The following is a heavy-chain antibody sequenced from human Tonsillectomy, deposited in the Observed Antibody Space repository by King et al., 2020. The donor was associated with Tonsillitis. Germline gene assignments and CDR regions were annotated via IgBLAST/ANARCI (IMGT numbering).Heavy chain of an antibody. CDR3: AGSTYYDILTGSVGAFGI. Sequence: VQLVESGGGLVKPGGSLRLSCAASGFTLSSYSMNWVRQAPGEGLEWVSSISTSSNYIHYADSVRGRFTISRDNAKNSLYLQMNSLRAGDTAVYYCAGSTYYDILTGSVGAFGIWGRGTMVTVSS. J-gene: IGHJ3*02. CDR1: GFTLSSYS. CDR2: ISTSSNYI. D-gene: IGHD3-9*01. V-gene: IGHV3-21*01.